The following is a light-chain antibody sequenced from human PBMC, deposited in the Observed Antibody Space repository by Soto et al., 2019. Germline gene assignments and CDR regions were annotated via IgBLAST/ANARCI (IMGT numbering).Light chain of an antibody. Sequence: EILITHSPATLSVSTVEIVNLSRSSSQSVSNKLGWYQHKPGQAQRLLIYDTSTRAAGTPARFTGSGSGTDFTLTISSLQSEDFAVYYCQQYNTWRSISFGQGTNV. CDR3: QQYNTWRSIS. CDR1: QSVSNK. CDR2: DTS. J-gene: IGKJ1*01. V-gene: IGKV3-15*01.